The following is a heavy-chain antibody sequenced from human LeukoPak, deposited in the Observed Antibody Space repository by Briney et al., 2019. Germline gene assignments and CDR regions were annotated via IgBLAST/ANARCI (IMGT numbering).Heavy chain of an antibody. V-gene: IGHV3-21*01. CDR2: ISSSSSYI. D-gene: IGHD5-12*01. CDR3: ARDIVATIWHYYYYMDV. J-gene: IGHJ6*03. Sequence: GGSLRLSCAASGFTFSSYSMNWVRQAPGKGLEWVSSISSSSSYIYYADSVKGRFTISRDNAKNSLYLQMNSLRAEDTAVYYCARDIVATIWHYYYYMDVWGKGTTVTVSS. CDR1: GFTFSSYS.